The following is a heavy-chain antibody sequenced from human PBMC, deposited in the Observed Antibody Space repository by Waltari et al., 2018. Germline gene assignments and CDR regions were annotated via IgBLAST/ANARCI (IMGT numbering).Heavy chain of an antibody. D-gene: IGHD6-13*01. CDR1: GGSFSDYY. Sequence: QVQLQQWGAGLLKTSETLSLTCAVYGGSFSDYYWSWIRRPPGKGLEWIVEINYHGRTTYEPSRNGRVTISVDTSKNQFSLKLSSVTAAGTAVYFCARKGYTCSWYNYWGQGTLVTVSS. CDR2: INYHGRT. CDR3: ARKGYTCSWYNY. V-gene: IGHV4-34*01. J-gene: IGHJ4*02.